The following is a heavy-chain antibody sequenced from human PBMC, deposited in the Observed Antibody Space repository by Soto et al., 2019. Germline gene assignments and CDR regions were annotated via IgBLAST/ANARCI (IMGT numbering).Heavy chain of an antibody. Sequence: GGSLRLSCAASGFTFSSYAMSWVRQAPGKGLEWVSAISGSSGSTYYADTVKGRFTISRDNSKNTLYLQMNSLRSEDTAVYYCARNPSHYYYMDVWGKGTTVTVSS. J-gene: IGHJ6*03. CDR1: GFTFSSYA. CDR3: ARNPSHYYYMDV. V-gene: IGHV3-23*01. CDR2: ISGSSGST.